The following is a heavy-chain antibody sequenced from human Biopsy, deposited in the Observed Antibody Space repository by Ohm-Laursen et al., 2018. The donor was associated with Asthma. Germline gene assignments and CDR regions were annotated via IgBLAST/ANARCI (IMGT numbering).Heavy chain of an antibody. D-gene: IGHD6-13*01. CDR3: ARGQKSAGDRWFDP. J-gene: IGHJ5*02. V-gene: IGHV1-2*06. CDR2: INPNSGGT. Sequence: ASVKVSCKVSGYTFIGCHIHWMRQAPGQGLEWMGRINPNSGGTNYAQKFQGRVTMTRDTSNSTAYMEVSRLRSDDTAVYYCARGQKSAGDRWFDPWGQGTLVTVSS. CDR1: GYTFIGCH.